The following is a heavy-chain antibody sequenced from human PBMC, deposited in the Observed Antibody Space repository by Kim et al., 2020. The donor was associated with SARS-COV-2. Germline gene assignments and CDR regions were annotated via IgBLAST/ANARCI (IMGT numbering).Heavy chain of an antibody. J-gene: IGHJ3*02. CDR3: ANARLSWDGNDAFDI. V-gene: IGHV4-39*07. CDR2: IYYSGST. Sequence: SETLSLTCTVSGGSISSSSYYWGWIRQPPGKGLEWIGSIYYSGSTYYNPSLKSRVTISVDTSKNQFSLKLSSVTAADTAVYYCANARLSWDGNDAFDIWGQGTMVTVSS. D-gene: IGHD2-15*01. CDR1: GGSISSSSYY.